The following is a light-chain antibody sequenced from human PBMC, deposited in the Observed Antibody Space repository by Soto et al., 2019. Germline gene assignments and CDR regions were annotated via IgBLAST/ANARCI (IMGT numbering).Light chain of an antibody. Sequence: EIVLTQSPGTLSLSPGERATLSCRASQSVSNNYLAWYQQKPGQAPRLFIYGASTRANGIPARFSVSGSGTEFTLTLSSLQPDDFANYDCQQYNSYSTWTFGQGTKVDIK. J-gene: IGKJ1*01. CDR1: QSVSNN. V-gene: IGKV3-15*01. CDR2: GAS. CDR3: QQYNSYSTWT.